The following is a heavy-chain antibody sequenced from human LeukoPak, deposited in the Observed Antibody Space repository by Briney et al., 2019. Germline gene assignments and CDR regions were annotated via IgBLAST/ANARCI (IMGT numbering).Heavy chain of an antibody. Sequence: GGSLRLSCAASGFTVSSNYMSWVRQAPGKGLEWVSVIYSGGSTYYADSVKGRFTISRDNPKNTVYLLMSSLRAEDTAVYYCGRGGAIHNYYYYGMDVWGQGTTVTVSS. V-gene: IGHV3-53*01. CDR1: GFTVSSNY. CDR2: IYSGGST. D-gene: IGHD2-21*01. J-gene: IGHJ6*02. CDR3: GRGGAIHNYYYYGMDV.